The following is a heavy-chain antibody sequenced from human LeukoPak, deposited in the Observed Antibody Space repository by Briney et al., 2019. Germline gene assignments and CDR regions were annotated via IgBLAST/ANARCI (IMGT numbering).Heavy chain of an antibody. CDR1: GGSITTADFD. CDR3: ARFKGGTGFDY. V-gene: IGHV4-39*02. J-gene: IGHJ4*02. Sequence: PSETLSLTCAVSGGSITTADFDWAWIRQPPGQGFEWIATISSSGKAYYYPSLMSRVTISVDTSKNHFSLDVTSVTAADTGLFYCARFKGGTGFDYWGRGVLVIVS. D-gene: IGHD1-26*01. CDR2: ISSSGKA.